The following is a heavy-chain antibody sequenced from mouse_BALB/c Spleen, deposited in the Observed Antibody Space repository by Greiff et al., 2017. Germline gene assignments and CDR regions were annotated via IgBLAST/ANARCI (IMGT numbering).Heavy chain of an antibody. V-gene: IGHV3-8*02. D-gene: IGHD2-3*01. CDR1: GDSITSGY. CDR3: ARIGDGYYAFDY. J-gene: IGHJ2*01. CDR2: ISYSGST. Sequence: EVHLVESGPSLVKPSQTLSLTCSVTGDSITSGYWNWIRKFPGNKLEYMGYISYSGSTYYNPSLKSRISITRDTSKNQYYLQLNSVTTEDTATYYCARIGDGYYAFDYWGQGTTLTVSS.